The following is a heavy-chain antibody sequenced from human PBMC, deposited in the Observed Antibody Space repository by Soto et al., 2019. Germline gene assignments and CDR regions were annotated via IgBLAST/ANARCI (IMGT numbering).Heavy chain of an antibody. CDR2: IKQDGSEK. V-gene: IGHV3-7*03. CDR3: ARAPEWGYSYGYDWYFDL. CDR1: GFTFSSYW. D-gene: IGHD5-18*01. J-gene: IGHJ2*01. Sequence: EVQLVESGGGLVQPGGSLRLSCAASGFTFSSYWMSWVRQAPGRGREWVAKIKQDGSEKYYVDSVKGRFTISRDNAKNSLYLQMNSLRAEDTAVYYCARAPEWGYSYGYDWYFDLWGRGTLVTVSS.